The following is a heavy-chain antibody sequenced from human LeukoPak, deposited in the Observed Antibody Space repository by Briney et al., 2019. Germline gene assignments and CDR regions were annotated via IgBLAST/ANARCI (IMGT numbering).Heavy chain of an antibody. CDR2: IYHSGST. CDR3: ARGRWGKTSFDY. V-gene: IGHV4-59*12. J-gene: IGHJ4*02. Sequence: PSETLSLTCTVSGGSISSYCWSWIRQHPGKGLEWIGYIYHSGSTYYNPSLKSRVTISVDRSKNQFSLKLSSVTAADTAVYYCARGRWGKTSFDYWGQGTLVTVSS. D-gene: IGHD7-27*01. CDR1: GGSISSYC.